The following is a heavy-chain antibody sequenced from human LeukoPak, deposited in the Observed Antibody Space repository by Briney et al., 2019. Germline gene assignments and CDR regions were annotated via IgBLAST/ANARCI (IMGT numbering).Heavy chain of an antibody. CDR3: ARDRAAADLDY. D-gene: IGHD6-13*01. Sequence: GGSLRLSCAASGFTFSGYWMSWVRQAPGKGLEWVAVIWYDGSNKFYADSVKGRFTISRDNSKNTLYLQMNSLRAEDTAVYYCARDRAAADLDYWGQGTLVTVSS. V-gene: IGHV3-33*08. CDR1: GFTFSGYW. J-gene: IGHJ4*02. CDR2: IWYDGSNK.